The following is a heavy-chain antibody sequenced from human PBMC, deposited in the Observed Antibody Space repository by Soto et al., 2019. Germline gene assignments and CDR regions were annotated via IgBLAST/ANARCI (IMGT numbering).Heavy chain of an antibody. Sequence: GASVKVSSKASGGTFSSYAISWVRQAPGQGLEWMGGIIPIFGTANYAQKFHGRVTITAYKSTSTSYMELSSLRSEDTAVYYCATVSSYGFDYWGQGTLVTVSS. J-gene: IGHJ4*02. CDR3: ATVSSYGFDY. CDR2: IIPIFGTA. CDR1: GGTFSSYA. V-gene: IGHV1-69*06. D-gene: IGHD5-18*01.